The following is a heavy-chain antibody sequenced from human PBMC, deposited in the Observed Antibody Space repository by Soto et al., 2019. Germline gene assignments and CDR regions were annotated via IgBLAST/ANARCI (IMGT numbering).Heavy chain of an antibody. CDR2: IYYTGST. CDR3: ARRRHDILTGYAD. J-gene: IGHJ4*02. Sequence: PSETLSLTCSVSGGSISSSSYYWGWIRQPPGKGLEWIGSIYYTGSTYYKPSLKSRVTISVDTSKNQFSLKLSSVTAADTAVYYCARRRHDILTGYADWGQGTLVTVSS. D-gene: IGHD3-9*01. V-gene: IGHV4-39*01. CDR1: GGSISSSSYY.